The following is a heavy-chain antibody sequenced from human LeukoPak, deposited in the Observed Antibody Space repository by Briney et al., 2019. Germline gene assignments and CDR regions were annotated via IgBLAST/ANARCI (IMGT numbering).Heavy chain of an antibody. CDR1: RYTFSSSD. D-gene: IGHD1-14*01. CDR2: INPNSGGT. Sequence: ASVKVSCKASRYTFSSSDINWVRQAAGQGFEWMGRINPNSGGTNYAQKFQGRVTMTRDTPISTAYMELSRLRSDDTAVYYCASAITYGKPERNDYWGQGTLVTVSS. CDR3: ASAITYGKPERNDY. V-gene: IGHV1-2*06. J-gene: IGHJ4*02.